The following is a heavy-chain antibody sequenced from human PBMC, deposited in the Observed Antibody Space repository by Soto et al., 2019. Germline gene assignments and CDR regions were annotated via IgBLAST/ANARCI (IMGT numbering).Heavy chain of an antibody. CDR3: ARVLRYFDWLWPGYYGMDV. V-gene: IGHV4-59*01. J-gene: IGHJ6*02. CDR2: IYYSGST. Sequence: SETLSLTCTVSGGSISSYYWSWIRQPPGKGLEWIGYIYYSGSTNYNPSLKSRVTISVDTSKNQFSLKLSSVTAADTAVYYCARVLRYFDWLWPGYYGMDVWGQGTTVTVSS. D-gene: IGHD3-9*01. CDR1: GGSISSYY.